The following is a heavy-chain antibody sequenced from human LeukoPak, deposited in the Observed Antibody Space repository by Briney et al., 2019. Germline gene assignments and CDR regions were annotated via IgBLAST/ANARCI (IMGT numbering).Heavy chain of an antibody. Sequence: GGSLRLSCSASGFTFSSYAMHWVRQAPGKGLEYVSAISSNGGSTYYADSVKGRFTTSRDNAKNSLYLQMNSLRAEDTALYYCAKGKVAVDPYYNMDVWGQGTTVTVSS. CDR2: ISSNGGST. V-gene: IGHV3-64*04. CDR3: AKGKVAVDPYYNMDV. CDR1: GFTFSSYA. D-gene: IGHD6-19*01. J-gene: IGHJ6*02.